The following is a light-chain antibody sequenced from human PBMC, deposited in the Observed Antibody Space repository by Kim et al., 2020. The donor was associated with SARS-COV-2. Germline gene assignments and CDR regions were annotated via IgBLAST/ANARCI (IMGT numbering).Light chain of an antibody. J-gene: IGKJ4*02. CDR2: AAF. CDR1: QNISSW. CDR3: QQTNNFPLT. Sequence: ASTGDRLTRTCRASQNISSWLDRYQQKPGKAPKLLINAAFNLQSGVASRFGGGRSGTDFTHTINSLQSDDFATYYCQQTNNFPLTFGGGTKMDIK. V-gene: IGKV1-12*01.